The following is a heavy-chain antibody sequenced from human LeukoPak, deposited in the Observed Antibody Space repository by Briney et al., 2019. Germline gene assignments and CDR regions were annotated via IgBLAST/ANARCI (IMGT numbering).Heavy chain of an antibody. J-gene: IGHJ4*02. D-gene: IGHD1-1*01. V-gene: IGHV3-30*04. CDR1: GFTFSSFG. Sequence: GGSLRLSCAASGFTFSSFGMHWVRQAPGKGLEWVAGISYDGSSQKYADSVKGRFTISRDNSKSTLSLQMNSLRAEDTAIYYCARVIMRNDFVFDYWGQGTLVTVSS. CDR2: ISYDGSSQ. CDR3: ARVIMRNDFVFDY.